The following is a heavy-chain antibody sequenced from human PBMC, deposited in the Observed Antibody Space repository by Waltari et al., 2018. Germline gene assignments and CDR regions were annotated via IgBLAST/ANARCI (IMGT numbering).Heavy chain of an antibody. J-gene: IGHJ6*03. V-gene: IGHV3-21*01. CDR1: GFTFSSYS. CDR2: ISSSSSYI. Sequence: EVQLVESGGGLVKPGGSLRLSCAASGFTFSSYSMNWVRQAPGKGLEWVSSISSSSSYIYYADSVKGRFTISRDNAKNSLYLQMNSLRAEDTAVYYCARGSIAAHYYYYYMDVWGKGTTVTVSS. D-gene: IGHD6-6*01. CDR3: ARGSIAAHYYYYYMDV.